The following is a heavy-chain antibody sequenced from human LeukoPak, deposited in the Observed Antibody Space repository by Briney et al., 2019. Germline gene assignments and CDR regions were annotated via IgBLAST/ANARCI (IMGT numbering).Heavy chain of an antibody. CDR1: RRSITGTN. V-gene: IGHV4-34*01. CDR2: RNHSGST. CDR3: ARWRTVVPAAPDYGMDV. Sequence: ASETLSLTCVAQRRSITGTNCRSHHLPPWIGMASIRERNHSGSTNYNPSLKSRVTISVDTSKNQFSLKLSSLTAADTAVYYCARWRTVVPAAPDYGMDVCGQGTTVNVSS. J-gene: IGHJ6*02. D-gene: IGHD2-2*01.